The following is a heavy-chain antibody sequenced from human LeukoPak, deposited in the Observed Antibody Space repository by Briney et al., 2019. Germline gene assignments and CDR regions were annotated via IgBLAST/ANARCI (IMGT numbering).Heavy chain of an antibody. CDR3: AKDTAGELGFDI. D-gene: IGHD1-26*01. CDR1: GFTFSSYA. CDR2: ISYDGSNK. J-gene: IGHJ3*02. Sequence: GGSLRLSCAASGFTFSSYAMHWVRQAPGKGLEWVAVISYDGSNKYYADSVKGRFTISRDNSKNTLYLQMNSLRAEATAVYYCAKDTAGELGFDIWGQGTMVTVSS. V-gene: IGHV3-30*04.